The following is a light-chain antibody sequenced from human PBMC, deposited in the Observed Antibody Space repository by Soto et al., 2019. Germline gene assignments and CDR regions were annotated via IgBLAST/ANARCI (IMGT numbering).Light chain of an antibody. J-gene: IGLJ1*01. CDR2: GNS. CDR1: SSNIGTGYD. CDR3: QSFDSSRFYV. V-gene: IGLV1-40*01. Sequence: VLTQPPSVSGAPGQRVTISCTGSSSNIGTGYDVHWYQQLPGTAPKLLIYGNSNRPSGVPDRFSGSKSGTSASLAITGLQAEDEDDYYCQSFDSSRFYVFGTGTKVTLL.